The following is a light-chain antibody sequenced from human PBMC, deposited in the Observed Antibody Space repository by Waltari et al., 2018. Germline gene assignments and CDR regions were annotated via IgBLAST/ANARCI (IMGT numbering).Light chain of an antibody. CDR3: SSYAGSKGV. Sequence: QSALTQPPSASGSPGQSVTISCTGTSSDVGGYNYVSWYQQHPGKAPKLMIYEVSKRPPGVPERFSGSKSGNTASLTVSGLQAEDEADYYCSSYAGSKGVFGTGTKVTVL. CDR2: EVS. J-gene: IGLJ1*01. V-gene: IGLV2-8*01. CDR1: SSDVGGYNY.